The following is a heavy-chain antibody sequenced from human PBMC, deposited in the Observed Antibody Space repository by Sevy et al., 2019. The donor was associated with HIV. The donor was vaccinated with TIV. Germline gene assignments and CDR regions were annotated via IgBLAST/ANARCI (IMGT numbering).Heavy chain of an antibody. V-gene: IGHV1-2*02. CDR1: GYSFTAYY. D-gene: IGHD3-3*01. CDR2: INPNSDDT. Sequence: ASVKVSCKASGYSFTAYYMYWVRQAPGQGLEWMGWINPNSDDTNYAQKFQGRVTMTSDASINTAYMELSGLGFDDAAVYYCARGLTIFGVAPQKHWGQGTLVTVSS. J-gene: IGHJ4*02. CDR3: ARGLTIFGVAPQKH.